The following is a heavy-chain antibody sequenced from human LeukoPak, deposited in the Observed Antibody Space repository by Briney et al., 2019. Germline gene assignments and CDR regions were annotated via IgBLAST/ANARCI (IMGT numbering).Heavy chain of an antibody. CDR3: ARVLLSNYDFWSGYSNWFDP. J-gene: IGHJ5*02. CDR1: GGSISSGSYY. CDR2: IYTSGST. V-gene: IGHV4-61*02. Sequence: PSETLSLTCTVSGGSISSGSYYWSWIRQPAGKALEWIGRIYTSGSTNYNPSLKSRVTISVDTSKNQFSLKLSSVTAADTAVYYCARVLLSNYDFWSGYSNWFDPGAREPWSPSPQ. D-gene: IGHD3-3*01.